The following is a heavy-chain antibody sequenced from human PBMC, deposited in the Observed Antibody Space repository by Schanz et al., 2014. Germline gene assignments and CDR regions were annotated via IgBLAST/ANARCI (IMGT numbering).Heavy chain of an antibody. J-gene: IGHJ4*02. Sequence: VQLVESGGGLVQPGGSVRLSCGASGFSFSTHWMAWVRQAPGKGLEWVANIGDDGADKYYLDSVRGRFTISRDNTKNFLQLEMNNLRAEDTAVYYCAKVAPAATYLDSWGLGTLXTVAS. CDR2: IGDDGADK. D-gene: IGHD2-2*01. CDR1: GFSFSTHW. V-gene: IGHV3-7*01. CDR3: AKVAPAATYLDS.